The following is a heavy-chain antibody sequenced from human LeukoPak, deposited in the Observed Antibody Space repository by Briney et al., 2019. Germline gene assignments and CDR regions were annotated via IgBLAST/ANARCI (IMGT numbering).Heavy chain of an antibody. CDR3: ARESMVPGYYYGSGSGSGFDY. D-gene: IGHD3-10*01. CDR2: IYYSGST. J-gene: IGHJ4*02. CDR1: GGSISSYY. V-gene: IGHV4-59*12. Sequence: PSETLSLTCTVSGGSISSYYWSWIRQPPGKGLEWIGYIYYSGSTNYYPSLKSRVTISVDTSKNQFSLKLSSVTAADTAVYYCARESMVPGYYYGSGSGSGFDYWGQGTLVTVSS.